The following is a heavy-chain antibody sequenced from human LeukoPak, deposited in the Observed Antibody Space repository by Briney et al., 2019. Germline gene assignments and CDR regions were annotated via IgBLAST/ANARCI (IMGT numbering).Heavy chain of an antibody. V-gene: IGHV3-53*01. Sequence: PGGSLRLSCAVSGFAVSSDYMSWVRQAPGKGLEWVSVIYSDGNTFYADSVKGRFTIFRDNSKNTLYLQMNSLRAEDTAVYYCADSSWLYWGQGTLVTVSS. CDR2: IYSDGNT. D-gene: IGHD3-22*01. J-gene: IGHJ4*02. CDR1: GFAVSSDY. CDR3: ADSSWLY.